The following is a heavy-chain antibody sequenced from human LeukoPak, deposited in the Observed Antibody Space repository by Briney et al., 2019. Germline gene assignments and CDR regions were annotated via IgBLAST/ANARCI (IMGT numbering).Heavy chain of an antibody. CDR3: ARLLPPYSSSVVNWFDP. V-gene: IGHV4-59*01. CDR1: GNSFGDYY. D-gene: IGHD6-13*01. J-gene: IGHJ5*02. Sequence: PSETLSLTCTVSGNSFGDYYWSWIRQPPGKGLGWIGYIYYSGSTDYNPSLKSRVTISVDTSKNQFSLRLSSVTAADTAVYYCARLLPPYSSSVVNWFDPWGQGTLVTVSS. CDR2: IYYSGST.